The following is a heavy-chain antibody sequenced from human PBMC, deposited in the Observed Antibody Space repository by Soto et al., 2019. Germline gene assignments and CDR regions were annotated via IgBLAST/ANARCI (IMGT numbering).Heavy chain of an antibody. J-gene: IGHJ4*02. CDR3: ARGSVGPTTDFDY. CDR2: IIPIFGTA. V-gene: IGHV1-69*13. CDR1: GGTFSSYA. D-gene: IGHD1-26*01. Sequence: SVKVSCKASGGTFSSYAIGWVRQAPGQGLEWMGGIIPIFGTANYAQKFQGRVTITADESTSTAYMELSRLKSDDTAVYYCARGSVGPTTDFDYWGQGTLVTVSS.